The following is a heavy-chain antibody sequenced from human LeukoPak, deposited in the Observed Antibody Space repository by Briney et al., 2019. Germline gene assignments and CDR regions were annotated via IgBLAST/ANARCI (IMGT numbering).Heavy chain of an antibody. V-gene: IGHV3-53*01. J-gene: IGHJ4*02. CDR2: TYTGGST. D-gene: IGHD6-13*01. CDR3: ARDVSGSSWFDY. CDR1: GLTVSSNY. Sequence: GGSLRLSCAASGLTVSSNYMSWVRQAPGKGLEWVSVTYTGGSTYYADSVKGRFTLSRDNSKNTLYLQMSSLRAEDTAVYYCARDVSGSSWFDYWGQGTLVTVSS.